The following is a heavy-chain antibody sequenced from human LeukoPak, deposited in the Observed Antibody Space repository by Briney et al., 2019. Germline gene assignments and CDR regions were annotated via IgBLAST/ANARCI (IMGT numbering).Heavy chain of an antibody. D-gene: IGHD6-19*01. J-gene: IGHJ4*02. CDR2: IWYDGSNK. V-gene: IGHV3-33*01. Sequence: GGSLRLSCAASGFTFSSYGMHWVRQAPGKGLEWVAVIWYDGSNKYYADSVKGRFTISRDNSKNTLYLQMDSLRAEDTAVYYCARDIVPAVAGIDYWGQGTLVTVFS. CDR3: ARDIVPAVAGIDY. CDR1: GFTFSSYG.